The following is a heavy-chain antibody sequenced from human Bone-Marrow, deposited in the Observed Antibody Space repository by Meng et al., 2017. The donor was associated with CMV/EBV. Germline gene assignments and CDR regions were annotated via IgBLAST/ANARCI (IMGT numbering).Heavy chain of an antibody. Sequence: ASVKVSCKASGYTFTSYGISWVRQAPGQGLEWMGWISAYNGNTNYAQKLQGRVTMTTDTSTSTAYMELRSLRSDDTAVYYCARAAVQLERSPHNDYWGQGTLVTVFS. D-gene: IGHD1-1*01. J-gene: IGHJ4*02. V-gene: IGHV1-18*01. CDR1: GYTFTSYG. CDR2: ISAYNGNT. CDR3: ARAAVQLERSPHNDY.